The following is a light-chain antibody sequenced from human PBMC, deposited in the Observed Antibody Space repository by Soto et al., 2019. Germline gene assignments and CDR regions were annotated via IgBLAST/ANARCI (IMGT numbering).Light chain of an antibody. V-gene: IGKV1-33*01. Sequence: DIQMTQSASSLSASVGDRVTITCQASQVISNYLNWYQQKPGKAPKLLIYDISTLEIGVPSRFSGSGSGTDFTFTITGXQPEDIATYYCQQYENLPYTFGQGTKVDIK. CDR1: QVISNY. J-gene: IGKJ2*01. CDR2: DIS. CDR3: QQYENLPYT.